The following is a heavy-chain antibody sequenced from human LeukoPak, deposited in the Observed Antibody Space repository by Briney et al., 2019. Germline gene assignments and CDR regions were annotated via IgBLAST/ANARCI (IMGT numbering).Heavy chain of an antibody. CDR1: RGTFSTSS. CDR2: IRYDGDSK. J-gene: IGHJ4*02. CDR3: STKPLNGSYTFDC. D-gene: IGHD1-26*01. Sequence: GGSLRLSCAVPRGTFSTSSIYRGRQAPGKGLEWVAFIRYDGDSKFYADSVKGRFTISRDNSKNTLYLEMNSLRPDATTVYHCSTKPLNGSYTFDCWGQGTLVTVSS. V-gene: IGHV3-30*02.